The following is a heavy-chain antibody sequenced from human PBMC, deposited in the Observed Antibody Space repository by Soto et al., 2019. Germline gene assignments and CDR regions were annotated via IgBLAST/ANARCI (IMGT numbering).Heavy chain of an antibody. Sequence: GGSLRLSCAASGFTFSSYAMSWVRQAPGKGLEWVSAISGSGGSTYYADSVKGRFTISRDNSKNTLYLQMNSLRAEDTAVYYCAKVYSSSWFWGSPLYQPLGYYYYYGMDVWGQGTTVTVS. CDR3: AKVYSSSWFWGSPLYQPLGYYYYYGMDV. V-gene: IGHV3-23*01. J-gene: IGHJ6*02. D-gene: IGHD6-13*01. CDR1: GFTFSSYA. CDR2: ISGSGGST.